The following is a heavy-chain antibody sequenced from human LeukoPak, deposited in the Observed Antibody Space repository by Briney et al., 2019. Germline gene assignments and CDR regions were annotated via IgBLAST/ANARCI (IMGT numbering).Heavy chain of an antibody. CDR3: ARGWQGRTAYYYYMDV. CDR1: GGSFSGYY. Sequence: SETLSLTCAVYGGSFSGYYWSWIRQPPGKGLEWIGEINHSGSTNYNPSLKSRVTISVDTSKNQLSLKLSSVTAADTAVYYCARGWQGRTAYYYYMDVWGKGTTVTVSS. J-gene: IGHJ6*03. D-gene: IGHD2-21*02. CDR2: INHSGST. V-gene: IGHV4-34*01.